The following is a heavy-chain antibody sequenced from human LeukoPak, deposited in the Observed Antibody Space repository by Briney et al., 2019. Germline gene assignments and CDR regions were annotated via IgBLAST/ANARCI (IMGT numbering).Heavy chain of an antibody. V-gene: IGHV3-9*01. CDR1: GFTFYDYA. J-gene: IGHJ6*02. CDR3: AKGMYSSGWYDYYYDGMDV. D-gene: IGHD6-19*01. CDR2: ISWNSGSI. Sequence: GGSLTLSCAASGFTFYDYAMHWVRQAPGKGLEWVSGISWNSGSIDYADPVKGRYTISRDNAKNSLYLQMNSLRAEDTALYYCAKGMYSSGWYDYYYDGMDVWGQGTTVTVSS.